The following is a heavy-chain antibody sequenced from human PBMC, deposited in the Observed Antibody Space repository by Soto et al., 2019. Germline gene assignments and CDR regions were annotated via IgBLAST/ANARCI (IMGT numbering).Heavy chain of an antibody. CDR3: AREAQYSSSFIAPRSYGMDV. CDR2: ISSSSSYT. J-gene: IGHJ6*02. Sequence: SGGSLRLSCAASGFTFSDYYMSWIRQAPGKGLEWVSYISSSSSYTNYADSVKGRFTISRDNAKNSLYLQMNSLRAEDTAVYYCAREAQYSSSFIAPRSYGMDVWGQGTTVTVSS. V-gene: IGHV3-11*06. D-gene: IGHD6-6*01. CDR1: GFTFSDYY.